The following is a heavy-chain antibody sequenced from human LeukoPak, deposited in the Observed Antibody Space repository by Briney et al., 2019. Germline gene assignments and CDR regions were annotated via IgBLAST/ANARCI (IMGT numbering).Heavy chain of an antibody. CDR1: GGSFSGYY. Sequence: SETLSLTCAVYGGSFSGYYWSWIRQPPGKGLEWIGEINHSGSTNYNPSLKSRVTISVDTSKNQFSPKLSSVTAADTAVYYCARGPYSSSWPRYWGQGTLVTVSS. CDR2: INHSGST. CDR3: ARGPYSSSWPRY. D-gene: IGHD6-13*01. V-gene: IGHV4-34*01. J-gene: IGHJ4*02.